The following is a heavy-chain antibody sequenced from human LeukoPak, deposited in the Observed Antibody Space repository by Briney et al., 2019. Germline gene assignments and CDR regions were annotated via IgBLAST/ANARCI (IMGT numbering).Heavy chain of an antibody. J-gene: IGHJ4*02. CDR3: ARGLPGTTITGSFDY. CDR1: GYTFTGYY. D-gene: IGHD5-24*01. Sequence: ASVKVSCKASGYTFTGYYVHWVRQATGQGLEWMGWISPNSGGTNYAQKFQGRVTVTRDTSISTAYMELSSLRPDDTAVYYCARGLPGTTITGSFDYWGQGTLVTVSS. CDR2: ISPNSGGT. V-gene: IGHV1-2*02.